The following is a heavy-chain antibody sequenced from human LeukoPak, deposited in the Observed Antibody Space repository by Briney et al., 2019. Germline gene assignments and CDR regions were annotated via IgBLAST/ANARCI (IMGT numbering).Heavy chain of an antibody. CDR1: GYTFTGYY. V-gene: IGHV1-46*01. D-gene: IGHD2-15*01. CDR3: ARDKEDCSGGSCYDDAFDI. J-gene: IGHJ3*02. CDR2: INPSGGST. Sequence: ASVKVSCKASGYTFTGYYMHWVRQAPGQGLEWMGIINPSGGSTSYAQKFQGRVTMTRDMSTSTVYMELSSLRSEDTAVYYCARDKEDCSGGSCYDDAFDIWGQGTMVTVSS.